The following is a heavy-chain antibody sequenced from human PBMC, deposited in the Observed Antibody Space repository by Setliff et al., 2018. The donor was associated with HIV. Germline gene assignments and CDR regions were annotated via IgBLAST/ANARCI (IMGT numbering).Heavy chain of an antibody. V-gene: IGHV3-11*05. CDR1: GFTFNDYH. CDR3: ARDRGYDLDYFDY. J-gene: IGHJ4*02. D-gene: IGHD5-12*01. Sequence: GGSLRLSCVGSGFTFNDYHISWIRQAPGKGLEWISYIGSLGDKEYADSVKGRSTISRDNARKSVYLQIDSLRAEDTAVYYCARDRGYDLDYFDYWGQGTLVTVSS. CDR2: IGSLGDK.